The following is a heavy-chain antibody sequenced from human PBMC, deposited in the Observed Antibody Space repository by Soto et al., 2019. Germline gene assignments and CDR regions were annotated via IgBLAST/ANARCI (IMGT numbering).Heavy chain of an antibody. V-gene: IGHV2-5*02. D-gene: IGHD1-1*01. Sequence: QITLKAAGPTLVKPTETLTLTCTFSGFSFTTTRMGVGWTRQPPGKALEWLAIIYWDEESRYNPLLRRPLTLAEDTSKNQVVLTMTNMDPKDTATYYCAHRDSTGTTTYFDSWGQGIPVTVAS. CDR3: AHRDSTGTTTYFDS. CDR2: IYWDEES. J-gene: IGHJ4*02. CDR1: GFSFTTTRMG.